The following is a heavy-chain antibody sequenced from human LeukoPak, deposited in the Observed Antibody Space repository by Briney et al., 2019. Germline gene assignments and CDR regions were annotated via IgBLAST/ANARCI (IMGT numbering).Heavy chain of an antibody. D-gene: IGHD6-13*01. CDR1: GGTFSGYA. V-gene: IGHV1-69*05. J-gene: IGHJ4*02. CDR3: ARGEYSSSWGFDY. CDR2: IIPIFGTA. Sequence: ASVKVSCKASGGTFSGYAISWVRQAPGQGLEWMGGIIPIFGTANYAQKFQGRVTITTDESTSTAYMELSSLRSEDTAVYYCARGEYSSSWGFDYWGQGTLVTVSS.